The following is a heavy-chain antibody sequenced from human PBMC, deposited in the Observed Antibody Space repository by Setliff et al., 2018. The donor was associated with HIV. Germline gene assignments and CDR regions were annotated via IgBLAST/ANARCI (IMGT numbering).Heavy chain of an antibody. CDR1: GGSISSSSYY. CDR3: ARDNYDSRGYFFGY. CDR2: IYYSGST. Sequence: PSETLSLTCTVSGGSISSSSYYWGWIRQPPGKGLEWIGNIYYSGSTYYNPSLKSRLTISKDTSKNHFSLQLSSVTAADTAVYYCARDNYDSRGYFFGYWGQGTQVTVSS. D-gene: IGHD3-22*01. V-gene: IGHV4-39*02. J-gene: IGHJ4*02.